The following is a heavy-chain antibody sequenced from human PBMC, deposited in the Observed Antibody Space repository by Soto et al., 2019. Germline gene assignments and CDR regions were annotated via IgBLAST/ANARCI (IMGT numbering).Heavy chain of an antibody. Sequence: PGGSLRLSCAASGFTFSSYGMHWVRQAPGKGLEWVAVTSYDGSNKYYADSVKGRFTISRDNSKNTLYLQMNSLRAEDTAVYYCAKNLKPDIVVVPAAMHYYYYGMDVWGQGTTVTVSS. CDR3: AKNLKPDIVVVPAAMHYYYYGMDV. V-gene: IGHV3-30*18. J-gene: IGHJ6*02. D-gene: IGHD2-2*01. CDR2: TSYDGSNK. CDR1: GFTFSSYG.